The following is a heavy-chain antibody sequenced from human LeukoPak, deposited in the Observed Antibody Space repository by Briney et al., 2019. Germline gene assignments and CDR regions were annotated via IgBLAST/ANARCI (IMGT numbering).Heavy chain of an antibody. V-gene: IGHV3-23*01. D-gene: IGHD3-22*01. CDR2: ISGSGGAT. CDR1: GFTFSMFA. J-gene: IGHJ4*02. Sequence: PGGSLRLSCAASGFTFSMFAMHWVRQAPGKGLEWVSAISGSGGATYHADADSVKGRFTISRDNSKNALYLEINNLRAEDTAVYYCAKDGYNYDSSGPFDYWGQGSLVTVSS. CDR3: AKDGYNYDSSGPFDY.